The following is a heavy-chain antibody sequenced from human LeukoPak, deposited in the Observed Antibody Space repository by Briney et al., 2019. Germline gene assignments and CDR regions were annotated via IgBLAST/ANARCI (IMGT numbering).Heavy chain of an antibody. CDR3: ARDYGDLDY. Sequence: GGSLRLSCAASGLSFSSYDMVWVRQPPGEGLEWVSSISSSSSYIYYADSVKGRFTISRDNAKNSLYLQMNSLRAEDTAVYFCARDYGDLDYWGQGNLVTVSS. J-gene: IGHJ4*02. CDR2: ISSSSSYI. V-gene: IGHV3-21*01. CDR1: GLSFSSYD. D-gene: IGHD2-21*02.